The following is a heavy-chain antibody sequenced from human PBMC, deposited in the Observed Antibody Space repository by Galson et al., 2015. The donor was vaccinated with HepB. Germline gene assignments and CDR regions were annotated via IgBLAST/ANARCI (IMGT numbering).Heavy chain of an antibody. CDR2: IYHSGTI. Sequence: TLSLTCAVSGASISSTKWWSWVRQPPGKGLEWIGEIYHSGTINYNPALKSRVTISVDKSTNQFSLKLNSVTTADTAVYYCARGLGAVSDWGQGTLVTVSS. CDR1: GASISSTKW. J-gene: IGHJ4*02. D-gene: IGHD1-26*01. V-gene: IGHV4-4*02. CDR3: ARGLGAVSD.